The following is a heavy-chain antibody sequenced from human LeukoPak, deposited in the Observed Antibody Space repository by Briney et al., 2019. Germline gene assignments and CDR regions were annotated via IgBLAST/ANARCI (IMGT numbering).Heavy chain of an antibody. D-gene: IGHD6-19*01. Sequence: GGSLRLSCSASGFTFSSYWLTWARQAPGKGLEGVANVKEDGSEKYYVDSVKGRFTISRDNAKKSLYLQMNSLRAEDTAVYYCAREDRYSRGPTEDYWGQGTLVTVSS. CDR3: AREDRYSRGPTEDY. CDR1: GFTFSSYW. CDR2: VKEDGSEK. V-gene: IGHV3-7*04. J-gene: IGHJ4*02.